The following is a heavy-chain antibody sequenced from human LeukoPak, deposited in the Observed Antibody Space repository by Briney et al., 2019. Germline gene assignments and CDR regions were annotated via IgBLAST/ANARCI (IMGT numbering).Heavy chain of an antibody. CDR2: ISGSGGST. J-gene: IGHJ4*02. CDR3: AKDGVGVPPGY. CDR1: GFTFSSYA. D-gene: IGHD3-10*01. V-gene: IGHV3-23*01. Sequence: GGSLRLSCAASGFTFSSYAMSWVRQAPGKGLEWVSDISGSGGSTYYADSVKGRFTISRDNSKNTLYLQMNRLRAEDTAVYYCAKDGVGVPPGYWGQGTLVTVSS.